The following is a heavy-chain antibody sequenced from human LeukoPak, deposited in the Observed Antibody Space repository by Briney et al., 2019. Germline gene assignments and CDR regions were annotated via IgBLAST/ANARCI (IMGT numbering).Heavy chain of an antibody. D-gene: IGHD6-13*01. V-gene: IGHV4-59*01. CDR3: ARVGSPYYFDY. J-gene: IGHJ4*02. Sequence: SETLSLTCTVSGGSISSYYWSWLRQPPGKGLEWIGYIYHSGSTNYNPSLKSRVTISADTSKNQFSLKVSSVTAADTAMYYCARVGSPYYFDYWGQGTLVTVSS. CDR2: IYHSGST. CDR1: GGSISSYY.